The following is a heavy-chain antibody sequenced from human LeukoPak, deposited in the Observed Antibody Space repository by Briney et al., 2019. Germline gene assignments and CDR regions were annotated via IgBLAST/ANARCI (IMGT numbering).Heavy chain of an antibody. CDR2: MNPNSGNT. D-gene: IGHD3-16*01. J-gene: IGHJ4*02. Sequence: ASVRVSCKASGGTFSSYAISWVRQATGQGLEWMGWMNPNSGNTGYAQKFQGRVTMTRNTSISTAYMELSSLRSDDTAVYYCARDATVALHIPGYWGQGTLVTVSS. CDR3: ARDATVALHIPGY. CDR1: GGTFSSYA. V-gene: IGHV1-8*02.